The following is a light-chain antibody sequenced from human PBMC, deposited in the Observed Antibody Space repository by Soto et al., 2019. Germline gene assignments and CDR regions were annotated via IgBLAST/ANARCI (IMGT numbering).Light chain of an antibody. J-gene: IGKJ1*01. CDR1: QSISGSD. CDR3: QQYGSSWWT. V-gene: IGKV3-20*01. Sequence: DIVLTQSPGTLSLTPGARASLSCRASQSISGSDLAWYQQRPGQAPRLLIYGASSRATGIPDRFSGSGFGTDFTLTISILEPEDFAVYYCQQYGSSWWTFGQGTKVDI. CDR2: GAS.